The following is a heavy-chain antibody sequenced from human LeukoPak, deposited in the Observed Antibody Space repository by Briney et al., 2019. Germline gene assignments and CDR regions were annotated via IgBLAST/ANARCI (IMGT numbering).Heavy chain of an antibody. D-gene: IGHD3-9*01. CDR2: IWYDGSNK. J-gene: IGHJ6*02. V-gene: IGHV3-33*01. CDR1: GFSFRSYA. Sequence: GGSLRLSCAASGFSFRSYAMHWVRQAPGKGLEWVAVIWYDGSNKYYADSVKGRFTISRDSSKNTMYLQMNSLRAEDTAVYYCARDRLGYDILTGYSDYYAIDVWGQGTTVTVSS. CDR3: ARDRLGYDILTGYSDYYAIDV.